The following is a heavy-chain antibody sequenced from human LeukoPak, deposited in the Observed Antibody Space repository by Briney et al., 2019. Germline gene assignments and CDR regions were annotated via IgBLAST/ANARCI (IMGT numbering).Heavy chain of an antibody. Sequence: WASVKVSCKASGYTSTGYYMHWVRQAPGQGLEWMGWINPNSGGTNYAQKFQGRVTMTRDTSISTAYMELSRLRSDDTAVYYCARGSPVVPAAIDYWGQGTLVTVSS. D-gene: IGHD2-2*01. J-gene: IGHJ4*02. CDR3: ARGSPVVPAAIDY. V-gene: IGHV1-2*02. CDR1: GYTSTGYY. CDR2: INPNSGGT.